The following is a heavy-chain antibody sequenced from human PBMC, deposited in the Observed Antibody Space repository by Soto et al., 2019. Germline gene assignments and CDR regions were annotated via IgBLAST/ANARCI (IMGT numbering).Heavy chain of an antibody. CDR3: AKDSSSSGYYYYGMDV. J-gene: IGHJ6*02. CDR1: GFTFSSYA. Sequence: GGSLRLSCAASGFTFSSYAMSWVRQAPGKGLEWVSAISGSGGSIYYADSVKGRFTISRDNSKNTLYLQMNSLRAEDTAVYYCAKDSSSSGYYYYGMDVWGQGTTVTVSS. CDR2: ISGSGGSI. D-gene: IGHD6-6*01. V-gene: IGHV3-23*01.